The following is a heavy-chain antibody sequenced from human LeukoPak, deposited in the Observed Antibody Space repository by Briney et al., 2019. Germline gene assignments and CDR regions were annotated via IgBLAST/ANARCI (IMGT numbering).Heavy chain of an antibody. Sequence: SGGSLRLSCAASGFTFSDYYMSWIRQAPGKGLEWVSYISYSGSTIYYADSVKGRFTMSRDNAKNSVYLQMNSLRAEDTAFYYCTRDAALVPGKNFWGQGTLVTVSS. CDR3: TRDAALVPGKNF. J-gene: IGHJ4*02. D-gene: IGHD6-19*01. CDR1: GFTFSDYY. CDR2: ISYSGSTI. V-gene: IGHV3-11*04.